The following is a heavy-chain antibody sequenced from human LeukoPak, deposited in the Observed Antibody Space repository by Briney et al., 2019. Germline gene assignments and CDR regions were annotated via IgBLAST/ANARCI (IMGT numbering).Heavy chain of an antibody. CDR3: ATYLTTWPIDY. Sequence: GGSLRLSCAVSAFTFSNAWMSWVRQAPGKGLEWVGRIKSKTDGGTTDYAAPVKGRFTISRDDSKNTLYLQMNSLKTEDTAVYYCATYLTTWPIDYWGQGTLVTVSS. D-gene: IGHD1-26*01. CDR2: IKSKTDGGTT. CDR1: AFTFSNAW. J-gene: IGHJ4*02. V-gene: IGHV3-15*01.